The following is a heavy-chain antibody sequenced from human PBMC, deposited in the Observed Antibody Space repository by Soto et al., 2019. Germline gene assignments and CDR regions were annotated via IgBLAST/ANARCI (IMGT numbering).Heavy chain of an antibody. V-gene: IGHV3-30*03. Sequence: QVQLVESGGGVVQPGRSLRLSCAASGLTFSSYGMHWVRQAPGKGPEWVAAISYDGSNKNYADSVKGRFTISRDNSKNTVYLQMTSLRAEGRGVCYCAIDTCCQESIGYNIFDYWGQGTLVTVSS. CDR3: AIDTCCQESIGYNIFDY. CDR1: GLTFSSYG. CDR2: ISYDGSNK. D-gene: IGHD5-18*01. J-gene: IGHJ4*02.